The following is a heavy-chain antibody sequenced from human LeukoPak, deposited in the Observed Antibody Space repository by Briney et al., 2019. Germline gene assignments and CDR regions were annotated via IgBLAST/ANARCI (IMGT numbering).Heavy chain of an antibody. Sequence: GASVKVSCKASGYTFTSYYMHWVRQAPGLGLEWMGIINPSGGSTSYAQKFQGRVTMTRDTSTSTVYMELSSLRSEDTAVYYCARDRPYVWGSYRPRDFDYRGQGTLVTVSS. CDR3: ARDRPYVWGSYRPRDFDY. CDR2: INPSGGST. D-gene: IGHD3-16*02. J-gene: IGHJ4*02. V-gene: IGHV1-46*01. CDR1: GYTFTSYY.